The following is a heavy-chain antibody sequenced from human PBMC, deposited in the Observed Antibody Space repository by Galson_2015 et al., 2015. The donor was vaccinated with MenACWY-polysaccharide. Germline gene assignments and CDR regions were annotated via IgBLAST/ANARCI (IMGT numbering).Heavy chain of an antibody. Sequence: SLRLSCAASGFTFSSYWMSWVRQAPGKGLEWVAHIKRDESEKYYVDSVKGRFAISRDNSKNSLYLQMNSLRAEDTAVYSCARGHYGLDVWAQGTTVIVSS. J-gene: IGHJ6*02. V-gene: IGHV3-7*03. CDR3: ARGHYGLDV. CDR2: IKRDESEK. CDR1: GFTFSSYW.